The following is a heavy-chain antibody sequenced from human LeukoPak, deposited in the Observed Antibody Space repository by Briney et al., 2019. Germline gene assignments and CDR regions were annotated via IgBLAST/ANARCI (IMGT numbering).Heavy chain of an antibody. J-gene: IGHJ5*02. D-gene: IGHD3-22*01. V-gene: IGHV3-30*18. CDR1: GFTFSSYG. CDR2: ISYDGSNK. CDR3: AKDGKAYYYESNWFDP. Sequence: PGGSLRLSCAASGFTFSSYGMHWVRQAPGKGLEWVAVISYDGSNKYYADSVKGRFTISRDNSKNTLYLQMNSLRAEDTAVYYCAKDGKAYYYESNWFDPWGQGTLVTVSS.